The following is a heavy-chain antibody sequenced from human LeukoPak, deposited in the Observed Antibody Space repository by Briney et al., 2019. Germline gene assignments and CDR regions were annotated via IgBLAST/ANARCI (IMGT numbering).Heavy chain of an antibody. D-gene: IGHD4-17*01. V-gene: IGHV3-23*01. Sequence: GGSLRLSCAASGFAFSGSSMSWVRQAPGKGLEWVSAISGSGGGSTYYADSVKGRFTISRDISKNTLYLQMNSLRAEDTAVYYCAKDSPDYGDAFDVWGQGTMVTVSS. J-gene: IGHJ3*01. CDR3: AKDSPDYGDAFDV. CDR1: GFAFSGSS. CDR2: ISGSGGGST.